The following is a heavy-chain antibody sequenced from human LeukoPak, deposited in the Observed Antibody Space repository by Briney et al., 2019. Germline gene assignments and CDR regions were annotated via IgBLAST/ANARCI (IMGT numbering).Heavy chain of an antibody. CDR2: ISYDGSNK. D-gene: IGHD3-22*01. CDR1: GFTFSSYA. V-gene: IGHV3-30*04. CDR3: TTHPLYYYDSSEADY. J-gene: IGHJ4*02. Sequence: PGRSLRLSCAASGFTFSSYAMHWVRQAPGKGLEWVAVISYDGSNKYYADSVKGRFTISRDNSKNTLYLQMNSLRAEDTAVYYCTTHPLYYYDSSEADYWGQGTLVTVSS.